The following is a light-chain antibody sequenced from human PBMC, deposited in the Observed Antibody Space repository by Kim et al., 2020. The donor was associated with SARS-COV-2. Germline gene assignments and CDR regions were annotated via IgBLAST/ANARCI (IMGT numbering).Light chain of an antibody. CDR1: QDIADS. Sequence: DIQMTQSPSSLSAFIGDRVTITCRASQDIADSVAWYQQKPGGAPKSLIYAASRLRSDVPSKFSGSGSGSQFTLTISNLQPGDIAIYFCQQYSQIPWTFGQGTKLEI. J-gene: IGKJ2*01. V-gene: IGKV1-16*02. CDR3: QQYSQIPWT. CDR2: AAS.